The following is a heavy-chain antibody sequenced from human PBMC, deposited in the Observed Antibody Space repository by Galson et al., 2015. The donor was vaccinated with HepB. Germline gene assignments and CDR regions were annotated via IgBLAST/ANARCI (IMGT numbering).Heavy chain of an antibody. CDR1: GFTFSSYA. D-gene: IGHD3-10*01. V-gene: IGHV3-23*01. J-gene: IGHJ4*02. CDR2: ISGSGGST. Sequence: LRLSCAASGFTFSSYAMSWVRQAPGKGLEWVSAISGSGGSTYYADSVKGRFTVSRDNSKNTLYLQMNSLRAEDTAVYYCAKGGGGELFYYWGQGTLVTVSS. CDR3: AKGGGGELFYY.